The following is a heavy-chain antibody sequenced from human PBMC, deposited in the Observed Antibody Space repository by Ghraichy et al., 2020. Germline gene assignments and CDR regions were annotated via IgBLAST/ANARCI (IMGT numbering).Heavy chain of an antibody. CDR1: GFTFSSYA. V-gene: IGHV3-30-3*01. CDR2: ISYDGSNK. D-gene: IGHD6-13*01. Sequence: GGSLRLSCAASGFTFSSYAMHWVRQAPGKGLEWVAVISYDGSNKYYADSVKGRFTISRDNSKNTLYLQMNSLRAEDTAVYYCATGYSSSWFKPPTSDYWGQGTLVTVSS. J-gene: IGHJ4*02. CDR3: ATGYSSSWFKPPTSDY.